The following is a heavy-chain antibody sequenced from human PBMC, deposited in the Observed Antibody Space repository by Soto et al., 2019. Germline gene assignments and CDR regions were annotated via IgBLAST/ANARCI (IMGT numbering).Heavy chain of an antibody. CDR3: ARHGAIYSNSWYDFDY. Sequence: QVQLQESGPGLVKPSETLSLTCTVSGGSLSNYYWSWIRQPPGKGLEWGGYMFNGGSANYNPSLKSRVAISVDMSQNQFSLKLTSVTAADTAVYYCARHGAIYSNSWYDFDYWGQGTLVTVSS. CDR2: MFNGGSA. V-gene: IGHV4-59*08. J-gene: IGHJ4*02. D-gene: IGHD5-18*01. CDR1: GGSLSNYY.